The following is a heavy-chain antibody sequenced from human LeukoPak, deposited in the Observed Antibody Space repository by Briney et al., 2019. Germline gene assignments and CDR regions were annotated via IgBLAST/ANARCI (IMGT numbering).Heavy chain of an antibody. D-gene: IGHD3-10*01. CDR3: ATYYYGSGSYNALIAEYFQH. Sequence: PGGSLRLSCAASGFIFSDYYMSWIRQAPGKGLEWVSYISSSSSYTKYADSVKGRFTISRDNAKNSLYLQMNSLRAEDTAMYYCATYYYGSGSYNALIAEYFQHWGQGTLVTASS. CDR1: GFIFSDYY. CDR2: ISSSSSYT. J-gene: IGHJ1*01. V-gene: IGHV3-11*06.